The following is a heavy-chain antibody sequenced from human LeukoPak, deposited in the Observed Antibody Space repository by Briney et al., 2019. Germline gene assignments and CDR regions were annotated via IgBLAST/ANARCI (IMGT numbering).Heavy chain of an antibody. CDR3: ARDRVGATSYYYYGMDV. CDR2: INPNSGGT. CDR1: GYTFTGYY. J-gene: IGHJ6*02. V-gene: IGHV1-2*02. Sequence: GASVKVSCKASGYTFTGYYTHWVRQAPGQGLEWMGWINPNSGGTNYAQKFQGRVTMTRDTSISTAYMELSRLRSDDTAVYYCARDRVGATSYYYYGMDVWGQGTTVTVSS. D-gene: IGHD1-26*01.